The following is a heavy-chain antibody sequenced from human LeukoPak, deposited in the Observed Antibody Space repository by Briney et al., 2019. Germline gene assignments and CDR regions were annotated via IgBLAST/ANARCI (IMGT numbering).Heavy chain of an antibody. CDR3: ARDLYSYGLPPRKLLGY. J-gene: IGHJ4*02. CDR1: GYTFTGYY. CDR2: INPNSGGT. Sequence: ASVKVSCKASGYTFTGYYMHWVRQAPGQGLEWMGWINPNSGGTNYAQKFQGRVTMTRDTSISTAYMELSRLRSDDTAVYYCARDLYSYGLPPRKLLGYWGQGTLVTVSS. V-gene: IGHV1-2*02. D-gene: IGHD5-18*01.